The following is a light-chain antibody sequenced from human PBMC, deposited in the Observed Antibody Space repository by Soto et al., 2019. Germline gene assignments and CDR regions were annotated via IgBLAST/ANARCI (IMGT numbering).Light chain of an antibody. V-gene: IGKV3-20*01. CDR2: GAS. J-gene: IGKJ3*01. CDR3: QHYGSSPPFT. CDR1: QSISNN. Sequence: IVFTQSSGTLSLYPGERAILSCRASQSISNNLAWYRQKPGQAPKILIYGASTRATGIPDRFSGSGSGTDFTLTISRLEPEDFAVYYCQHYGSSPPFTFGPGTKVDIK.